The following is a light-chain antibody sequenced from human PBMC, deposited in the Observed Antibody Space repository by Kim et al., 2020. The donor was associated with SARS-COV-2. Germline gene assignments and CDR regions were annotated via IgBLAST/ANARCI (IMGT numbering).Light chain of an antibody. J-gene: IGKJ4*01. CDR2: STS. CDR3: QNYDSDLLT. CDR1: QDVGNY. Sequence: DIQMTQSPSSLSGSVGDRVIITCRASQDVGNYLAWYQQKPGKGPTLLIYSTSTLQSGVPSRFSGSGSGTDFTLTISSLQPEDIGTYYCQNYDSDLLTFGGGTKVDIK. V-gene: IGKV1-27*01.